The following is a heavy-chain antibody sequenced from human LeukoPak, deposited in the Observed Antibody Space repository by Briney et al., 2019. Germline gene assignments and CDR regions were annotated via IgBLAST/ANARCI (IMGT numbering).Heavy chain of an antibody. J-gene: IGHJ4*02. V-gene: IGHV3-21*01. D-gene: IGHD4-11*01. CDR1: GFTFSSYS. CDR3: ARDFSDYSGYYFDY. CDR2: ISSSSSYI. Sequence: PGGSLRLSCAASGFTFSSYSMNWVRQAPGKGLEWVSSISSSSSYIYYADSVKGRFTISRDNAKNSLYLQMNSLRAEDTAVYYCARDFSDYSGYYFDYWGQGTLVTVSS.